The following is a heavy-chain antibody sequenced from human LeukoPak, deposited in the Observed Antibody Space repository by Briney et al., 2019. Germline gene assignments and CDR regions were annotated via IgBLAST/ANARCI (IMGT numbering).Heavy chain of an antibody. CDR2: IYYSGST. CDR1: GGSISSGGYY. Sequence: SETLSLTCTVSGGSISSGGYYWSWIRQHPGKGLEWIGYIYYSGSTYYNPSLKSRVTISVDTSKNQFSLKLSSVTAADTAVYYCARAAHYDFWSGYYTGFDYYGMDVWGQGTTVTVSS. J-gene: IGHJ6*02. D-gene: IGHD3-3*01. CDR3: ARAAHYDFWSGYYTGFDYYGMDV. V-gene: IGHV4-31*03.